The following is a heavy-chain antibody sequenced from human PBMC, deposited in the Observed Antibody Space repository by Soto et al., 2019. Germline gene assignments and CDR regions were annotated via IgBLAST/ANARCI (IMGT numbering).Heavy chain of an antibody. Sequence: SETLSLTCNVSGSYVTNSAYYWGWIRQPPGKELEWIGSMIYSGRIDYNTSLKTRDTISVDTSKNQFSLKLTSVTAADSAVYYCAAEGYNYNGMDVWSQGTTVTVSS. CDR1: GSYVTNSAYY. V-gene: IGHV4-39*02. D-gene: IGHD1-20*01. CDR3: AAEGYNYNGMDV. J-gene: IGHJ6*02. CDR2: MIYSGRI.